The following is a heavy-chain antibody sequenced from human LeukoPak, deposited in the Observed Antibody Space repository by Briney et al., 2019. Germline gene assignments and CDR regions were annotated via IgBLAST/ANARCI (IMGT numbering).Heavy chain of an antibody. V-gene: IGHV4-61*02. CDR2: IYTSGST. D-gene: IGHD5-18*01. J-gene: IGHJ4*02. CDR3: ARSSWIPSTVGDY. CDR1: GGSISSGSYY. Sequence: PSETLSLTCTVSGGSISSGSYYWSWIRQPAGKGLEWIGRIYTSGSTNYNPSLKSRVTISVDTSKNQFSLKLSSVTAADTAVYYCARSSWIPSTVGDYWGQGTLVTVSS.